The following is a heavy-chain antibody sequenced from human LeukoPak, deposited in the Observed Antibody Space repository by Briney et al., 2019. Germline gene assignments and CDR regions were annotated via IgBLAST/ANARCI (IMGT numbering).Heavy chain of an antibody. CDR3: AKAMTTVTHYYMDV. J-gene: IGHJ6*03. V-gene: IGHV3-43D*03. CDR1: GFTFDDYA. CDR2: ISWDGGST. Sequence: GGSLRLSCAASGFTFDDYAMHWVRQAPGKGLEWVSLISWDGGSTYYADSVKGRFTITRDNSKNSLYLQMNSLRAEDTALYYCAKAMTTVTHYYMDVWGKGTTVTVSS. D-gene: IGHD4-17*01.